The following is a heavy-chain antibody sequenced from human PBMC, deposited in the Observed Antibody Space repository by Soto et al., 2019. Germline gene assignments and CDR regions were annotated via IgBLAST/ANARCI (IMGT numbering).Heavy chain of an antibody. CDR2: IIPILGIA. J-gene: IGHJ6*03. CDR1: GGTFSSYT. D-gene: IGHD2-2*01. Sequence: QVQLVQSGAEVKKPGSSVKVSCKASGGTFSSYTISWVRQAPGQGLEWMGRIIPILGIANYAQKFQGRVTITADKSTSTAYMELSSLRSEDTAVYYCARGYCSSTSCTDPYYYYMDVWGKGTTVTVSS. CDR3: ARGYCSSTSCTDPYYYYMDV. V-gene: IGHV1-69*02.